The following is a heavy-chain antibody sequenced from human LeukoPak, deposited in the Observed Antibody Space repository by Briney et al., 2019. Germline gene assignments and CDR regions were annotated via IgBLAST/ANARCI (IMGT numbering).Heavy chain of an antibody. J-gene: IGHJ4*02. CDR2: IRSDGSDK. D-gene: IGHD4-17*01. Sequence: PGGSLRLSCAASGFTFSTYGMHWVRQAPGKGLEWVTFIRSDGSDKYYADSVKGRFTISRDNSKNTLYLQMNSLRAEDTAVYYCARAPTVTLDYWGQGTLVTVSS. V-gene: IGHV3-30*02. CDR1: GFTFSTYG. CDR3: ARAPTVTLDY.